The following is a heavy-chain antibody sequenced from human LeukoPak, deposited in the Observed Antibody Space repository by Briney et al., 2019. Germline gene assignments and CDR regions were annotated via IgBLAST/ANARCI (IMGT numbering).Heavy chain of an antibody. J-gene: IGHJ4*02. CDR2: ISAYNGNT. V-gene: IGHV1-18*01. CDR1: GYTFTSYD. Sequence: GASVKVSCKASGYTFTSYDINWVRQAIGQGLEWMGWISAYNGNTNYAQKLQGRVTMTTDTSTSTAYMELRSLRSDDTAVYYCASSSSGYLFDYWGQGTLVTVSS. D-gene: IGHD3-22*01. CDR3: ASSSSGYLFDY.